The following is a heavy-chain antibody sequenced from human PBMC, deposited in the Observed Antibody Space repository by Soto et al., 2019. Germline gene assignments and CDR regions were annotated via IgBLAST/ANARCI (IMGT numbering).Heavy chain of an antibody. J-gene: IGHJ6*03. Sequence: SETLSLTCTVSGGSISSSSYYWGWIRQPPGKGLEWIGSIYYSGSTYYNPSLKSRVTISVDTSKNQFSLKLSSVTAADTAVYYCARLEAYYYYYMDVWGKGTTVTVSS. V-gene: IGHV4-39*01. CDR1: GGSISSSSYY. CDR3: ARLEAYYYYYMDV. CDR2: IYYSGST.